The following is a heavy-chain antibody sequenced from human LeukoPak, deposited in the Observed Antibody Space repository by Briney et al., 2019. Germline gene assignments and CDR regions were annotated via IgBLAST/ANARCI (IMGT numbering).Heavy chain of an antibody. D-gene: IGHD3-22*01. Sequence: SETLSLTCTVSGGSISSHYWSWIRQPAGKGLEWIGRIYTSGSTNYNPSLKSRVTMSVDTSKNQFSLKLSSVTAADTAVYYCARNYYDSSGSDWFDPWGQGTLVTVSS. CDR1: GGSISSHY. CDR3: ARNYYDSSGSDWFDP. CDR2: IYTSGST. J-gene: IGHJ5*02. V-gene: IGHV4-4*07.